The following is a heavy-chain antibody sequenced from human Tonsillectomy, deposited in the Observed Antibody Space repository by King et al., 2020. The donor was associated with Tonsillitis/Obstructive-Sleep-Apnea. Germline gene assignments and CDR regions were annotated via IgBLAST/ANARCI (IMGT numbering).Heavy chain of an antibody. J-gene: IGHJ6*03. CDR3: AGGPAGADYYYMDV. D-gene: IGHD7-27*01. Sequence: QLVQSGGGLVQPGGSLRLSCAASRFTFSSYALSWVRQAPGKGLEWVSVISDRGDNAYYADSVKGRFTISRDNSKNTLYLQMNSLRAEDTAVYYCAGGPAGADYYYMDVWGKGTTVTVSS. V-gene: IGHV3-23*04. CDR2: ISDRGDNA. CDR1: RFTFSSYA.